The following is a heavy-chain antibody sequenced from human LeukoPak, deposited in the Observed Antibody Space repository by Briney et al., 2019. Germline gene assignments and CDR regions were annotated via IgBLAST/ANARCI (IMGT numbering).Heavy chain of an antibody. Sequence: GGSLRLSCAASGFTFSSYAMHWVRQAPGKGLEWVAVISYDGSNKYYADSVKGRFTISRDNSKNTLYLQMNSLRAEDTAVYYCARRYCSSTSCYRSLDYWGQGTLVTVSS. J-gene: IGHJ4*02. D-gene: IGHD2-2*02. CDR1: GFTFSSYA. V-gene: IGHV3-30-3*01. CDR2: ISYDGSNK. CDR3: ARRYCSSTSCYRSLDY.